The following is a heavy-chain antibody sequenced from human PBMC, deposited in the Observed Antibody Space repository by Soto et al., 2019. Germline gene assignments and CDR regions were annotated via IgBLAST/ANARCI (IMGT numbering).Heavy chain of an antibody. D-gene: IGHD6-19*01. Sequence: PGGSLRLSCSASGFTFSSYAMHWVRQAPGKGLEYVSAISSNGGSTYYADSVKGRFTISRDNSKNTLYLQMNSLRAEDTAVYYCAKLQWPSAPHAFDIWGQGTMVTVSS. CDR3: AKLQWPSAPHAFDI. V-gene: IGHV3-64*04. CDR2: ISSNGGST. J-gene: IGHJ3*02. CDR1: GFTFSSYA.